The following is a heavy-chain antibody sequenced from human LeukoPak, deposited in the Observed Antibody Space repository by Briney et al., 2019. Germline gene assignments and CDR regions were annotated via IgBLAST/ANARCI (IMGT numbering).Heavy chain of an antibody. CDR3: ARSGSGSDYYFYYMDV. CDR2: IYHSGTT. CDR1: GYSISSGYY. V-gene: IGHV4-38-2*01. Sequence: PSETLSLTCAVSGYSISSGYYWGWIRQPPGKGLEWIGSIYHSGTTYYNPSLMSRVTISVDTSKNQFSLKVTSVTAADTAVYYCARSGSGSDYYFYYMDVWGKGTTVTVPS. J-gene: IGHJ6*03. D-gene: IGHD3-10*01.